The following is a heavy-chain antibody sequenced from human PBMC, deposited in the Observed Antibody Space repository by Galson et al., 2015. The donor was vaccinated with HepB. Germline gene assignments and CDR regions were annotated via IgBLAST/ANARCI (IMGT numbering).Heavy chain of an antibody. CDR3: ARADVIAAAGIEAFDI. V-gene: IGHV3-30-3*01. Sequence: SLRLSCAASGFTFSSYAMHWVRQAPGKGLEWVAVISYDGSNKYYADSVKGRFTISRDNSKNTLYLQMNSLRAEDTAVYYCARADVIAAAGIEAFDIWGQGTMVTVSS. CDR1: GFTFSSYA. D-gene: IGHD6-13*01. J-gene: IGHJ3*02. CDR2: ISYDGSNK.